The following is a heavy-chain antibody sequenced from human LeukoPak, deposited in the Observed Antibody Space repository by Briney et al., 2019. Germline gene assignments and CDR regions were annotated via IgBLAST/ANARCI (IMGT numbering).Heavy chain of an antibody. CDR3: ARGRYYYDTSNYYNRRGDAFDI. D-gene: IGHD1-26*01. CDR1: GSTFNFYS. CDR2: ISSSTLSSTTSYI. V-gene: IGHV3-21*01. J-gene: IGHJ3*02. Sequence: GGSLRLSCAASGSTFNFYSMNWVRQAPGKGLEWVSSISSSTLSSTTSYIHYADSVKGRFTISRDNAKNSLFLQMNSLRAEDTAVYYCARGRYYYDTSNYYNRRGDAFDIWGQGTMVTVSS.